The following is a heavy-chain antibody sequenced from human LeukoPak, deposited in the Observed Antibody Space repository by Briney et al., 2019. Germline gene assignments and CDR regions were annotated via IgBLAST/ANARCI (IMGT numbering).Heavy chain of an antibody. CDR1: GFTFSNYW. Sequence: PGGSLRLSCAASGFTFSNYWMTWVRQAPGKGLEWVAHIKEDGGEKHYVDPVKGRFTISRDNAKNSLYLQMNSLRAEDTAMYYCARDRGYCSVGTCYALWDHWGQGTLVTVSS. D-gene: IGHD2-15*01. CDR3: ARDRGYCSVGTCYALWDH. J-gene: IGHJ4*02. CDR2: IKEDGGEK. V-gene: IGHV3-7*01.